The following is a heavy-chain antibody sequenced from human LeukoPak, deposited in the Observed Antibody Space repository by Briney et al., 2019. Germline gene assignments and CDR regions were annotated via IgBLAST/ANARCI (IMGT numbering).Heavy chain of an antibody. V-gene: IGHV3-23*01. CDR2: INGGGGGGT. J-gene: IGHJ4*02. Sequence: PGGSLRLSCAASGFTFSNYAMSWVRQAPGKGLEWVSGINGGGGGGTFHADSVRGRFTISRDNSKNTLYLQMSSLRAEDTAVYYCARDDGWLQRVFDYWGQGTLVTVSS. D-gene: IGHD5-24*01. CDR3: ARDDGWLQRVFDY. CDR1: GFTFSNYA.